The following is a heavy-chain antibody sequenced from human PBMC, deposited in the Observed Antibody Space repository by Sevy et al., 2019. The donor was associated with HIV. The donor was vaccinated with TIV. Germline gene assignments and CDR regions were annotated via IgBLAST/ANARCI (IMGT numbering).Heavy chain of an antibody. CDR2: IYYSGST. J-gene: IGHJ6*02. Sequence: SETLSLTCTVSGGSISSYYWSWIRQPPGKGLEWIGYIYYSGSTNYNPSLKSRVTISVDTSKNQFSLKLSSVTAADTAVYYCARLGSNLYYDYYGMDVWGQGTTVTVSS. CDR3: ARLGSNLYYDYYGMDV. D-gene: IGHD1-26*01. CDR1: GGSISSYY. V-gene: IGHV4-59*01.